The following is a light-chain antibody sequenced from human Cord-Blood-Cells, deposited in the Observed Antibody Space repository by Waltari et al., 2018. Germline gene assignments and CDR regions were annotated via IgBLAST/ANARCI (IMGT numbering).Light chain of an antibody. Sequence: QSVLTQPPSASGTPGQRVPISCSGSSSNIGSNYVYWYQQLPGTAPKLLIYRNKRRPSGVPDRFSGSKSGTSASLAISGLRSEDEADYYCAAWDDSLSGHYVFGTGTKVTVL. CDR1: SSNIGSNY. V-gene: IGLV1-47*01. CDR3: AAWDDSLSGHYV. J-gene: IGLJ1*01. CDR2: RNK.